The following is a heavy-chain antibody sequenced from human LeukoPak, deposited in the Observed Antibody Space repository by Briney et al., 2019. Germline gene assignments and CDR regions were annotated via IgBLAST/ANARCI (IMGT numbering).Heavy chain of an antibody. CDR1: GGSISSYY. J-gene: IGHJ4*02. CDR2: IYYSGST. D-gene: IGHD3-22*01. CDR3: ARAGYDSSGYYPFDY. Sequence: SETLSLTCTVSGGSISSYYWSWIRQPPGKGLEWIGYIYYSGSTNYNPSLKSRVTISVDTSKNQFSLKLSSVTAADTAVYYCARAGYDSSGYYPFDYWGQGTLVTVSS. V-gene: IGHV4-59*12.